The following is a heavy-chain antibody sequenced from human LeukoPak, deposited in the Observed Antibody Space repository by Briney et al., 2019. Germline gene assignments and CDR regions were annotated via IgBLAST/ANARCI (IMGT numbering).Heavy chain of an antibody. D-gene: IGHD2-2*01. CDR1: GYSFISYW. V-gene: IGHV5-51*01. Sequence: GESLKISCKGSGYSFISYWIGWVRQMPGKGLEWMGIIYPGDSDTRYSSSFQGQVTISADKSISTAYLQWSSLKASDTAMYYCARGYCSSTSCEDYWGQGTLVTVSS. CDR3: ARGYCSSTSCEDY. J-gene: IGHJ4*02. CDR2: IYPGDSDT.